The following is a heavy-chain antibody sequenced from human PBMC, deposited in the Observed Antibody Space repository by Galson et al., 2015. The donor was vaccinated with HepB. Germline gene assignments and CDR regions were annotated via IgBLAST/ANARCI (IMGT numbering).Heavy chain of an antibody. J-gene: IGHJ4*02. CDR3: ASDYYYASGYYFDY. D-gene: IGHD3-10*01. CDR1: GGSISNNY. CDR2: IYYSGST. V-gene: IGHV4-59*12. Sequence: LSLTCTVSGGSISNNYWSWIRQPPGKGLEWIGYIYYSGSTSYNPSLNSRVTMSVDTSKNQFSLKLSSVTAADTAVYYCASDYYYASGYYFDYWGQGTLVTVSS.